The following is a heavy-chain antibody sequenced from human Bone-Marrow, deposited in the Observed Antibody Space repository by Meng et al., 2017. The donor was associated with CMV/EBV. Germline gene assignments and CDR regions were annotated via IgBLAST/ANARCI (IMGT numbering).Heavy chain of an antibody. D-gene: IGHD1-26*01. V-gene: IGHV4-34*01. CDR1: DGSFNAYY. Sequence: SEPLSLTCTVYDGSFNAYYYNWFRQAPGKGLEWIGEINHSGSTNYNPSLKSRVTISVDKSRNQFSLRMSSVTAADTAVYYCASESATYLGGRIYYHGMDVWGQGTTVTVSS. CDR2: INHSGST. CDR3: ASESATYLGGRIYYHGMDV. J-gene: IGHJ6*02.